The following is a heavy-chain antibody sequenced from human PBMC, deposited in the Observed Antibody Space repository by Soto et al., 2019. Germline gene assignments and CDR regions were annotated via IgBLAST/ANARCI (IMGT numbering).Heavy chain of an antibody. Sequence: QLQQWGAGLLKPSETLSLTCAVYGGPFNAYYWSWIRQPPGKGLEWIGEINHSGSSNYSPSLKGRLTISVDTSKNQLSLKLTSMTAADSAVYYCARWNYHHYHHSSGNFRTSYYFDSWGQGTLVTVSS. CDR1: GGPFNAYY. CDR2: INHSGSS. V-gene: IGHV4-34*02. D-gene: IGHD3-22*01. CDR3: ARWNYHHYHHSSGNFRTSYYFDS. J-gene: IGHJ4*02.